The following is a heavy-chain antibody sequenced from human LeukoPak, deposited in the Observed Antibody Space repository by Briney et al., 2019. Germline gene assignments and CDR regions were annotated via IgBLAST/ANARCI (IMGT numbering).Heavy chain of an antibody. V-gene: IGHV1-2*02. CDR1: GYTFTGYY. CDR3: ARDPPEDTMIVVVTPDY. D-gene: IGHD3-22*01. J-gene: IGHJ4*02. Sequence: ASVKVSCKASGYTFTGYYMHWVRQAPGQGLEWMGWINPNSGCTNYAQKFQGRVTMTRDTSISTAYMELRSLRSDDTAVYYCARDPPEDTMIVVVTPDYWGQGTLVTVSS. CDR2: INPNSGCT.